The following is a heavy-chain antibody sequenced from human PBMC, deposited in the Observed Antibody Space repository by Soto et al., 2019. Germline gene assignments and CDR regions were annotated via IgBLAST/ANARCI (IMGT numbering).Heavy chain of an antibody. CDR2: ISANGGRT. D-gene: IGHD4-17*01. Sequence: EVQLLESGGNVIQPGGSLRLSCAASGFTFRNYAMSWVRQAPGAGLEWVSGISANGGRTYYADSVKGRFTISRDNSNNALFLQMNGLRAEDTALYYCGKDPNGDYVGAFDMWGRGTMVTVSS. CDR1: GFTFRNYA. J-gene: IGHJ3*02. V-gene: IGHV3-23*01. CDR3: GKDPNGDYVGAFDM.